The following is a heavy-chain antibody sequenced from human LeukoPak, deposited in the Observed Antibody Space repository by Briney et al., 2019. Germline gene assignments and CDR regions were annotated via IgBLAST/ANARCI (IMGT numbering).Heavy chain of an antibody. D-gene: IGHD6-13*01. Sequence: ASVKVSCKASGYTFTSYGISWVRQAPGQGLEWMGWISAYNGNTNYAQKLQGRVTMTTDTSTSTAYMELRSLRSDDTAVYYCARHIAAAGINTWFDPWGQGTLVTVSS. J-gene: IGHJ5*02. CDR1: GYTFTSYG. CDR2: ISAYNGNT. CDR3: ARHIAAAGINTWFDP. V-gene: IGHV1-18*01.